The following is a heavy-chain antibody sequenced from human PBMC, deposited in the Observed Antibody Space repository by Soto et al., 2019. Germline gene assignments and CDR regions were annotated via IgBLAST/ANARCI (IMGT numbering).Heavy chain of an antibody. CDR1: GFTFSSYA. V-gene: IGHV3-64*01. D-gene: IGHD6-13*01. CDR3: ARGRQELVPPYFDY. J-gene: IGHJ4*02. Sequence: GGSLRLSCATSGFTFSSYAMHWVRQAPGKGLEYVSGISSNGGSTYYANSVKGRITISRDNSKNTLYLQMGSLRAEDMAVYYCARGRQELVPPYFDYWGQGT. CDR2: ISSNGGST.